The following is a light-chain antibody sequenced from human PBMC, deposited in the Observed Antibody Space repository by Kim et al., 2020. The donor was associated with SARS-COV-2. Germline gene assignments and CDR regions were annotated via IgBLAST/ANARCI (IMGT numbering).Light chain of an antibody. J-gene: IGLJ2*01. CDR2: QDN. CDR3: QAWDSSTVV. CDR1: KLGDKY. Sequence: VSPGQTASITCSGDKLGDKYASWYQQKPGQSPVLVIYQDNKRPSGIPERFSGSNSGNTATLTISGTQAMDEADYYCQAWDSSTVVFGGGTQLTVL. V-gene: IGLV3-1*01.